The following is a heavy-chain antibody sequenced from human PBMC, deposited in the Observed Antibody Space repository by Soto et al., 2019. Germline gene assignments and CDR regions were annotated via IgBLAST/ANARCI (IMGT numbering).Heavy chain of an antibody. Sequence: QVQLQQWGAGLLKPSETLSLTCAVYGGSFRGYSWSWIRQPPGKGLEWIGEINHSGSTNYNPSLKMRVTISVDRSKHQFSLKLSSVTATDTAMSYCARKTGIRYYFEYWGQGTLVTVSS. CDR3: ARKTGIRYYFEY. J-gene: IGHJ4*02. CDR2: INHSGST. D-gene: IGHD3-10*01. V-gene: IGHV4-34*01. CDR1: GGSFRGYS.